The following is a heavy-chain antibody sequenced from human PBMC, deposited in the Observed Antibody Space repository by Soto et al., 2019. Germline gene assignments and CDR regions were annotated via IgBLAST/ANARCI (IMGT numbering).Heavy chain of an antibody. D-gene: IGHD3-9*01. J-gene: IGHJ6*03. CDR3: ASYHYLDLWTGSRHYMDV. CDR1: GGTLSGYD. V-gene: IGHV4-34*01. CDR2: INHSGTT. Sequence: SETLSLRCAVYGGTLSGYDWSWVRQSPGKGLEWIGEINHSGTTNYNPSLKTRVTISADTSKHQFSLRLSSVTAADSAVYYCASYHYLDLWTGSRHYMDVWGRGTTVTVSS.